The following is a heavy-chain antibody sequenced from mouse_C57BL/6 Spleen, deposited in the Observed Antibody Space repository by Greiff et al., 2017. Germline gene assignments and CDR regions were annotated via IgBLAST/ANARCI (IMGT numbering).Heavy chain of an antibody. CDR1: GYTFTDYN. V-gene: IGHV1-26*01. J-gene: IGHJ2*01. Sequence: EVQLQQSGPELVKPGASVKISCKASGYTFTDYNMNWVKQSHGKSLEWIGAINPNNGGTSYNQKFKGKATLTVDKSSSTAYMELRSLTSEYNAVYYYARATLYYCSNYAYFDYWGQGTTLTVSA. D-gene: IGHD1-1*01. CDR2: INPNNGGT. CDR3: ARATLYYCSNYAYFDY.